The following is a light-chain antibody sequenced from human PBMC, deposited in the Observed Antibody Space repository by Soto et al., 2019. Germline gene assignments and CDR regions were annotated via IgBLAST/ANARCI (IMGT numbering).Light chain of an antibody. CDR1: SSNIGTNT. CDR2: SNN. CDR3: AAWDDSLNGWV. J-gene: IGLJ3*02. V-gene: IGLV1-44*01. Sequence: QSVLTQPPSASGTPGQRVTISCSGGSSNIGTNTVNWYQQFPGTAPKLLIYSNNQRPSGVPDRFSDSKSGTSASLAISGLQSEDEADYCCAAWDDSLNGWVFGGGTKVTVL.